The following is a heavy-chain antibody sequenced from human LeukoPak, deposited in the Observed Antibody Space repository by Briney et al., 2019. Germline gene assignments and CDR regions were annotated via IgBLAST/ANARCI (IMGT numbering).Heavy chain of an antibody. CDR3: ARGYSSSCTFDY. V-gene: IGHV4-59*01. D-gene: IGHD6-13*01. Sequence: SETLSLTCTVSGGSISSYYWSWIRQPPGEGLEWIGYIYYSGSTNYNPSLKSRVTISVDASKNQFSLKLSSVTAADTAVYYCARGYSSSCTFDYWGQGTLVTVSS. J-gene: IGHJ4*02. CDR1: GGSISSYY. CDR2: IYYSGST.